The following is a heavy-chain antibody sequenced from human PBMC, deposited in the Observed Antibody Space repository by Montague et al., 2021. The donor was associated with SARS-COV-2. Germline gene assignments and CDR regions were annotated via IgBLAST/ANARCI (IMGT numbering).Heavy chain of an antibody. J-gene: IGHJ4*02. CDR1: GDSIRTNY. V-gene: IGHV4-59*01. CDR2: VDNSGST. Sequence: SETLSLTCTVSGDSIRTNYWSWIRQPPGQRLGWIGYVDNSGSTDYSPSLKSRVTISLETSKRQFSLRLNSVTGADTAVYYCTTGEGVYGWRYYFDYWSQGTLVTVSS. D-gene: IGHD6-19*01. CDR3: TTGEGVYGWRYYFDY.